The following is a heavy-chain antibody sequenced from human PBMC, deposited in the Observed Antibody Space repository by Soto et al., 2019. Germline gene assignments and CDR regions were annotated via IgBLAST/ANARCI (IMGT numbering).Heavy chain of an antibody. CDR1: GDTFTTYY. D-gene: IGHD3-10*01. J-gene: IGHJ4*02. V-gene: IGHV1-8*01. CDR3: ARGRASGSYYLLDY. CDR2: INPNSGNI. Sequence: ASVKVACKASGDTFTTYYINWVREATGHGLEWMGWINPNSGNIGYAQRFQGRVTMTRDTAIRTAYMEVSSLRSDDTAVYYCARGRASGSYYLLDYWGQGTLVTVSS.